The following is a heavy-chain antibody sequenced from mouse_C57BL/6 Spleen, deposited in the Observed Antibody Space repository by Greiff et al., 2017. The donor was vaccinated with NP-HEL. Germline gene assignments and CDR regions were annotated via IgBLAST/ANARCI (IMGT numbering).Heavy chain of an antibody. D-gene: IGHD3-1*01. CDR2: IWSGGST. Sequence: VQLQQSGPGLVQPSQSLSITCTVSGFSLTSYGVHWVRQSPGKGLEWLGVIWSGGSTDYNAAFISRLSISKDNSKSQVFFKMNSLQADDTAIYYCARRGTRDEGFAYWGQGTLVTVSA. V-gene: IGHV2-2*01. J-gene: IGHJ3*01. CDR3: ARRGTRDEGFAY. CDR1: GFSLTSYG.